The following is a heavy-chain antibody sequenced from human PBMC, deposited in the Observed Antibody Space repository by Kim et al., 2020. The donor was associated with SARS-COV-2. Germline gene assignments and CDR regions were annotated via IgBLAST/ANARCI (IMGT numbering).Heavy chain of an antibody. CDR3: ARARRRDSSGARGNWFDP. CDR1: GGSISSGGYY. CDR2: IYYSGST. Sequence: SETLSLTCTVSGGSISSGGYYWSWIRQHPGKGLEWIGYIYYSGSTYYNPSLKSRVTISVDTSKNQFSLKLSSVTAADTAVYYCARARRRDSSGARGNWFDPWGQGTLVTVSP. J-gene: IGHJ5*02. V-gene: IGHV4-31*03. D-gene: IGHD6-19*01.